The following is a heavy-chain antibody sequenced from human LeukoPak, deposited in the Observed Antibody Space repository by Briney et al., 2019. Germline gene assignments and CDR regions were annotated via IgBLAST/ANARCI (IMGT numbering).Heavy chain of an antibody. Sequence: GWSLRLSCAASGFTFSSYSMNWVRRAPGKGLEWVSSISSSSSYIYYADSVKGRFTISRDNAKNSLYLQMNILRAEDTAVYYCARDRNLGSQFDYWGQGTLVTVSS. CDR3: ARDRNLGSQFDY. CDR1: GFTFSSYS. J-gene: IGHJ4*02. V-gene: IGHV3-21*01. D-gene: IGHD6-13*01. CDR2: ISSSSSYI.